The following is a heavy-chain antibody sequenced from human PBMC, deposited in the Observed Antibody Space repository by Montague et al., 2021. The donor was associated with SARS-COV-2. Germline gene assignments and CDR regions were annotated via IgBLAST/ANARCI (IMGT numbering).Heavy chain of an antibody. CDR3: ARDRRRWLQLNNWFDP. J-gene: IGHJ5*02. Sequence: SETLSLTCTVSGDSVRTYSYYWGWIRQPPGKGLEWIGSIYHSGSTYYNPSLKSRVTISVDTSKNQFSLKLLSSVTAADTAVYYCARDRRRWLQLNNWFDPWGQGTLVTVSS. CDR1: GDSVRTYSYY. D-gene: IGHD5-24*01. CDR2: IYHSGST. V-gene: IGHV4-39*07.